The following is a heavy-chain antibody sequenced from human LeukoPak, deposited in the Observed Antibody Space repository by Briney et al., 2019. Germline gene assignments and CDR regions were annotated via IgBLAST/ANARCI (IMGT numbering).Heavy chain of an antibody. CDR3: ARSGLYYDYVWGSYRHRDAFDI. J-gene: IGHJ3*02. D-gene: IGHD3-16*02. CDR2: INPNSGGT. Sequence: ASVKVSCKASGYTFTGYHMHWVRQAPGQGLEWMGWINPNSGGTNYARKFQGRVTMTRDTSISTAYMELSRLRSDDTAVYYCARSGLYYDYVWGSYRHRDAFDIWGQGTMVTVSS. CDR1: GYTFTGYH. V-gene: IGHV1-2*02.